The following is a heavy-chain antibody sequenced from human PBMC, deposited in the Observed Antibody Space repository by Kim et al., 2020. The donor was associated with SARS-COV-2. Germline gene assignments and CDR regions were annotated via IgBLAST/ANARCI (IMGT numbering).Heavy chain of an antibody. V-gene: IGHV3-30*02. D-gene: IGHD3-10*01. CDR3: AKSRGQLSGLDY. Sequence: YYADSVKGRVTISRDKSKNTLYLQMNSLRAEEKAVYYWAKSRGQLSGLDYWGQGTLVTVSS. J-gene: IGHJ4*02.